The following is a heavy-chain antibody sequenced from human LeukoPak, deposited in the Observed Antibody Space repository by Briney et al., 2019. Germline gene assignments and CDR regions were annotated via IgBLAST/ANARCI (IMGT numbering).Heavy chain of an antibody. Sequence: GGSLRLSCAASGFTFSSYAMSWVRQAPGKGLEWVSAISGSGGSTYYADSVKGRFTISRDNSKNTLYLQMNSLRAEDTAVYYCAKGGPKGIEWFGELGVYFDYWGQGTLVTVSS. V-gene: IGHV3-23*01. CDR3: AKGGPKGIEWFGELGVYFDY. CDR1: GFTFSSYA. J-gene: IGHJ4*02. D-gene: IGHD3-10*01. CDR2: ISGSGGST.